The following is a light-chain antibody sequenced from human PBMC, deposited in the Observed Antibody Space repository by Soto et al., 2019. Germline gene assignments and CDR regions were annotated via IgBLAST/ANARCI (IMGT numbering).Light chain of an antibody. Sequence: QSALTQHASVSGSPGQSITISCTGTSSDIGNYNRVSWFQHHPGKAPKLIIYEVDKRPSGVSHRFSGSKSGNTASLTISGLQAEDETDYYCCSFARGSAWVFGGGTKVTVL. CDR3: CSFARGSAWV. CDR1: SSDIGNYNR. V-gene: IGLV2-23*02. J-gene: IGLJ3*02. CDR2: EVD.